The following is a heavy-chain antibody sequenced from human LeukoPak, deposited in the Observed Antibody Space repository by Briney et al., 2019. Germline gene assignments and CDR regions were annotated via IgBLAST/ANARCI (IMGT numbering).Heavy chain of an antibody. Sequence: PGGSLRLSCAASGFTFSSNWMHWVRQAPGKGLVWISRINGDGRIIKHAESVKGRFTISRNNADNTLHLQMNSLRAEDTAVYHCVREVGAPGSFQHWGQGAPVTVSS. CDR1: GFTFSSNW. CDR2: INGDGRII. CDR3: VREVGAPGSFQH. J-gene: IGHJ1*01. V-gene: IGHV3-74*03. D-gene: IGHD1-26*01.